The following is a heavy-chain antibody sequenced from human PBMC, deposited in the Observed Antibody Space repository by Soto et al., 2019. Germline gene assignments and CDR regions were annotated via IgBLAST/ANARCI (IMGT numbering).Heavy chain of an antibody. CDR1: GGSISSGGYS. CDR3: AAGGGLRRYY. J-gene: IGHJ4*02. V-gene: IGHV4-30-2*01. CDR2: IYHRGST. Sequence: QLQLQESGSGLVKPSQTLSLTCAVSGGSISSGGYSWSWIRQPPGKGLEWIGYIYHRGSTYYNPSLQSRVTISADRSKNQFSLELSSVSAADTAVYYCAAGGGLRRYYWGQGTLVTVSS. D-gene: IGHD3-3*01.